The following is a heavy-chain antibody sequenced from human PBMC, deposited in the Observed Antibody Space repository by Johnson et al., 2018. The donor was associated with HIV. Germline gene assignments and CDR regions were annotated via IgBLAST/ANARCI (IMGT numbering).Heavy chain of an antibody. V-gene: IGHV3-30*04. CDR1: GFTFSSYA. Sequence: QVQLVESGGGVVQPGRSLRLSCAASGFTFSSYAMHWVRQAPGKGLEWVAVMWYDGSHLGCADSVKDRFTISRDVSKNTVYLQMISLKPEDTAVYYCTRDRRQIWSYVGTFDTWGPGALVTVSS. D-gene: IGHD3-16*01. CDR3: TRDRRQIWSYVGTFDT. J-gene: IGHJ3*02. CDR2: MWYDGSHL.